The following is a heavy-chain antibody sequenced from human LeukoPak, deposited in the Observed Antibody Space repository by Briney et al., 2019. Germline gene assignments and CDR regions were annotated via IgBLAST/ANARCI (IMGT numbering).Heavy chain of an antibody. D-gene: IGHD1-26*01. Sequence: PGGSLRLSCAASGFTVSNYWMHWVRQAPGKGLVWFPRINSDESITIYADSVKGRFTISRDNAKNTLYLQMNSLRAEDTAVYYCARQEHSGTSNFDYWGQGILVTVSS. CDR3: ARQEHSGTSNFDY. V-gene: IGHV3-74*01. CDR1: GFTVSNYW. CDR2: INSDESIT. J-gene: IGHJ4*02.